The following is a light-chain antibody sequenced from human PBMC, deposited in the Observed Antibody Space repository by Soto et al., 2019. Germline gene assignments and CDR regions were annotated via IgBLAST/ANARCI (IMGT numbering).Light chain of an antibody. CDR3: QQYNKWRT. CDR2: GAS. CDR1: ESVSSN. Sequence: EIVMTQSPATLSVSPGERATLSCRASESVSSNLAWYQQKPGQAPRLLIYGASTRATGIPARISGSGSGTEFTLTISXLQSEDFAVYYCQQYNKWRTFGQGTKVDIK. J-gene: IGKJ1*01. V-gene: IGKV3-15*01.